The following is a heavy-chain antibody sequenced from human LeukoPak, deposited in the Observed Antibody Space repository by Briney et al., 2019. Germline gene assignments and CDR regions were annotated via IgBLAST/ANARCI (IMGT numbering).Heavy chain of an antibody. D-gene: IGHD2-2*02. J-gene: IGHJ2*01. CDR3: ARRVRDIVVVPAAIDPPWYFDL. V-gene: IGHV5-51*01. CDR2: INPGDSDT. CDR1: GYSFTSYW. Sequence: GESLKISCKGSGYSFTSYWIAWVRQTPGKGLEWMGLINPGDSDTRYSPSFQGQVTISADKSISTAYLQWSSLKASDTAMYYCARRVRDIVVVPAAIDPPWYFDLWGRGTLVTVSS.